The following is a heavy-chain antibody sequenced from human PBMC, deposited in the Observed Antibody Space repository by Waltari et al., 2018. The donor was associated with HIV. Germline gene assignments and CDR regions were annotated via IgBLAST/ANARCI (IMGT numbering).Heavy chain of an antibody. CDR1: GFSFGEST. Sequence: QLVQSGGIVVRPGGSVNVACAAPGFSFGESTSHWVRQVSGKGLEWVGHIGRKPDTHATSYLASLRGRFTIYRDDVNNRATLQMNSLKNEDTAIYFCTRLFESLSWHFDVWGRGTLVSV. V-gene: IGHV3-73*02. J-gene: IGHJ2*01. CDR2: IGRKPDTHAT. CDR3: TRLFESLSWHFDV.